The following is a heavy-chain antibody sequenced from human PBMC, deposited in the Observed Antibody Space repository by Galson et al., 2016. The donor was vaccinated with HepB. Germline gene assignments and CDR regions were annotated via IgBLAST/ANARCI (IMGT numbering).Heavy chain of an antibody. Sequence: SLRLSCAASGFTVSSNCMSWVRQAPGKGLEWVSSISGSGGSTYYADSVKGRFTISRDNSKNTLYLQMNSLRAEDTALYYCAKNSSAYYYVSFYYYAMDVWGQGTTVTVSS. CDR1: GFTVSSNC. D-gene: IGHD3-22*01. V-gene: IGHV3-23*01. CDR3: AKNSSAYYYVSFYYYAMDV. J-gene: IGHJ6*02. CDR2: ISGSGGST.